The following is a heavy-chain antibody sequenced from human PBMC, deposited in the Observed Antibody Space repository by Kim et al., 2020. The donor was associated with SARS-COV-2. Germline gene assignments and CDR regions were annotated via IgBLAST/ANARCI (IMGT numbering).Heavy chain of an antibody. J-gene: IGHJ4*02. CDR1: GFTFSGYG. Sequence: GGSLRLSCAASGFTFSGYGMHWVRQAPGKGLEWVAVIWYDGSNKYYVDSVKGRFTISRDNSKNTLYLQMNSLRAEDTAVYYCARDRCRGGSCYDLDDWGQGTLVTVSS. D-gene: IGHD2-15*01. V-gene: IGHV3-33*01. CDR3: ARDRCRGGSCYDLDD. CDR2: IWYDGSNK.